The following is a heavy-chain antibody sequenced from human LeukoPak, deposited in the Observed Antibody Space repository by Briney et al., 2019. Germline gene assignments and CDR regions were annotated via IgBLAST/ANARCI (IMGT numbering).Heavy chain of an antibody. V-gene: IGHV3-23*01. CDR3: AKERDSRGYYDY. Sequence: GGSLRLSCAASRFSFSTYAMTWVRQAPGKGLEWVSAVSPSGDNTYYADAVRGRFTISRDNSRNTLYLQMSSLRAEDTAVYFCAKERDSRGYYDYWGQGTLVTVSS. CDR2: VSPSGDNT. D-gene: IGHD3-22*01. CDR1: RFSFSTYA. J-gene: IGHJ4*02.